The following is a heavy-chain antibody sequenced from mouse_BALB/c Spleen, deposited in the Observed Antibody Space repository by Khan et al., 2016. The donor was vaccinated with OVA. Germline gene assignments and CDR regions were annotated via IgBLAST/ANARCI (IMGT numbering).Heavy chain of an antibody. CDR1: GFTFSTYG. D-gene: IGHD4-1*01. CDR3: ACHLTGSFAY. CDR2: INSGGYYT. V-gene: IGHV5-6*01. J-gene: IGHJ3*01. Sequence: EVELVESGGDLMKPGGSLKLSCAASGFTFSTYGMSWVRQTPDKRLEWVATINSGGYYTYYPDSVQGRFTISRNNAKNTLYLQMSSLKSEDTAMYDGACHLTGSFAYWGQGTLVTVSA.